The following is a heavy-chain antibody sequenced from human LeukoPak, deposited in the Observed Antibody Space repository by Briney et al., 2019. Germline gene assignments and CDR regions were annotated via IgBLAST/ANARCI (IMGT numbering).Heavy chain of an antibody. D-gene: IGHD3-9*01. CDR1: GYTFTSYG. J-gene: IGHJ4*02. Sequence: GASVKVSCKASGYTFTSYGISWVRQAPGQGLEWMGWISAYNGNTNYAQKLQGRVTMTTDTSTSTAYMELRSLRSDDTAVYYCARDFSYDILTGYPVDYWGQGTLVTVSS. CDR2: ISAYNGNT. V-gene: IGHV1-18*01. CDR3: ARDFSYDILTGYPVDY.